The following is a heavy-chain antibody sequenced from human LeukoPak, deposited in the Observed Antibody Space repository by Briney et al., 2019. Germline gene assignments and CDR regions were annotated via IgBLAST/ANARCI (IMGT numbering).Heavy chain of an antibody. V-gene: IGHV1-69*13. CDR3: ARDRYSSGWVPTPPFVAFDI. CDR2: IIPIFGTA. CDR1: GGTFISYA. Sequence: SVKVSCKASGGTFISYAISWVRQAPGQGLEWMGGIIPIFGTANYAQKFQGRVTITADESTSTAYMELSSLRSEDTAVYYCARDRYSSGWVPTPPFVAFDIWGQGTMVTVSS. D-gene: IGHD6-19*01. J-gene: IGHJ3*02.